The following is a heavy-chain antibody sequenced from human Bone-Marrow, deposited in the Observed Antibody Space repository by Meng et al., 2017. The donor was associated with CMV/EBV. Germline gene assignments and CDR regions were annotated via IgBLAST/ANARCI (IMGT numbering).Heavy chain of an antibody. Sequence: LRLSCTVSGGSISSGGYYWSWIRQHPGEGLEWIGYIYYSGSTYYNPSLKSRVTISVDTSKNQFSLKLSSVTAADTAVYYCARDSTYYDFWSGYRVQGWFDPWGQGTLVTVSS. CDR2: IYYSGST. CDR1: GGSISSGGYY. V-gene: IGHV4-31*03. CDR3: ARDSTYYDFWSGYRVQGWFDP. J-gene: IGHJ5*02. D-gene: IGHD3-3*01.